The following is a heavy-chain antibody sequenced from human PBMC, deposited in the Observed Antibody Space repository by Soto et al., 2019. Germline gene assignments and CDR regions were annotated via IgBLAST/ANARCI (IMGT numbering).Heavy chain of an antibody. CDR2: VYRTGST. J-gene: IGHJ4*02. Sequence: QVPLQESGPGLVKPSGTLSLTCAVSGGSISTSNWWSWVRQPPGKGLEWIGEVYRTGSTNYNPSLESRITISVDTSKNQFSLKLTSVTAADTAVYYCARARANIEADAIFDCWGQGTLVTVSS. CDR1: GGSISTSNW. D-gene: IGHD5-12*01. V-gene: IGHV4-4*02. CDR3: ARARANIEADAIFDC.